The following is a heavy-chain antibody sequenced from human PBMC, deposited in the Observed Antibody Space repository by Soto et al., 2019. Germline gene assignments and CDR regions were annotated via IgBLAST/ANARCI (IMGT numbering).Heavy chain of an antibody. V-gene: IGHV3-33*01. Sequence: XGSLGLSCAASGFTFSSYGMHWVRQAPGKGLEWVAVIWYDGSNKYYADSVKGRFTISRDNSKNTLYLQMNSLRAEDTAVYYCARAGIVGATTAVPYGMDVWGQGTTVTVSS. D-gene: IGHD1-26*01. CDR1: GFTFSSYG. CDR3: ARAGIVGATTAVPYGMDV. CDR2: IWYDGSNK. J-gene: IGHJ6*02.